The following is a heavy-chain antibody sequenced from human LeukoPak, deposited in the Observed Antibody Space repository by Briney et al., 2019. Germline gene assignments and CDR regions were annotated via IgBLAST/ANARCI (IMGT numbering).Heavy chain of an antibody. J-gene: IGHJ1*01. CDR3: ARGSAVITFGGVIPEYFKH. D-gene: IGHD3-16*02. V-gene: IGHV4-59*01. CDR1: GGSISSYF. CDR2: IDYSGST. Sequence: PSETLSLTCTVSGGSISSYFWSWIRQPPGKGLEWIGYIDYSGSTNYNPSLKSRVTISVDTSKNQFSLKLSSVTAADTAVYYCARGSAVITFGGVIPEYFKHWGQGTLVTVSS.